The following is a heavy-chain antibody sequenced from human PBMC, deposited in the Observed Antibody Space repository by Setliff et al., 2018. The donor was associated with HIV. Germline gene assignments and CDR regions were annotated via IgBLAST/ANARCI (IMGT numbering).Heavy chain of an antibody. V-gene: IGHV1-69*04. CDR3: ARDFHVLGYCSADSCPYDASDV. CDR1: GYTFINYD. D-gene: IGHD2-15*01. CDR2: IISILGTP. Sequence: GASVKVSCKASGYTFINYDINWVRQAPGQGLEWMGRIISILGTPNYSHKFQGRVTITADKSTTTTYMELSSLRSDDTAIYYCARDFHVLGYCSADSCPYDASDVWGQGTMVTVSS. J-gene: IGHJ3*01.